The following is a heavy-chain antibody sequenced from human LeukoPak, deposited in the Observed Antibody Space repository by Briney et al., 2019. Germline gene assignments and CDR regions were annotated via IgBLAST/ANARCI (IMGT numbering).Heavy chain of an antibody. J-gene: IGHJ4*02. Sequence: PGGSLRLSCAASGFTFSSYGMSWVRQAPGKGLEWVSTISRSGDRTYYADSVKGRFTISRDNSKNTLFLQMNSLRAEDTAVYYCAKGYYGSGSYGWFDYWGQGTLVTVSS. V-gene: IGHV3-23*01. CDR1: GFTFSSYG. CDR3: AKGYYGSGSYGWFDY. D-gene: IGHD3-10*01. CDR2: ISRSGDRT.